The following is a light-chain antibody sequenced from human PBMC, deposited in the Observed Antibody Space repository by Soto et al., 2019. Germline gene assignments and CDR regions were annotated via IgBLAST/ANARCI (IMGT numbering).Light chain of an antibody. J-gene: IGKJ5*01. CDR1: QSISSR. Sequence: DIQMTQSPSTLSASVGDRVTITCRASQSISSRLAWYQQKPGKAPKLLIYKASSLKSGVPSRFSGSRSGTEFTLNISSPQPDDFATYYCQQDNSYPSITFGQGTRLEIK. CDR3: QQDNSYPSIT. CDR2: KAS. V-gene: IGKV1-5*03.